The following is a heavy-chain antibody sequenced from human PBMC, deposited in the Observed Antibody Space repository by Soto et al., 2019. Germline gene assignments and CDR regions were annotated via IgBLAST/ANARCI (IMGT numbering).Heavy chain of an antibody. D-gene: IGHD4-17*01. J-gene: IGHJ4*02. CDR1: GFSLSTKTVG. CDR2: IYWDDDK. V-gene: IGHV2-5*02. CDR3: AHTVTRYDYFDY. Sequence: QITLKESGPTLVKPTQTLTLTCTFSGFSLSTKTVGVGWIRQPPGKALEWIALIYWDDDKRYSQSLKNRLTIAMDTSKNLVVLVMTNMGPVDTATYYCAHTVTRYDYFDYWGQGSLVTVSS.